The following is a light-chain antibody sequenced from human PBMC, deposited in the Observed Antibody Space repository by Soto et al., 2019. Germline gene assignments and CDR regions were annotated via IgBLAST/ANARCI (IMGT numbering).Light chain of an antibody. V-gene: IGKV3-15*01. CDR2: DAS. Sequence: EAVMTQSPATLSVSPGERATLSCRASQSVSTNLAWYQQKPGQAPRLLIYDASTRATDIPVRFSGSGSGTEFTLSISSVQSEDFAIFYCQQYNRWPRTFGQGTKVDIK. CDR1: QSVSTN. CDR3: QQYNRWPRT. J-gene: IGKJ1*01.